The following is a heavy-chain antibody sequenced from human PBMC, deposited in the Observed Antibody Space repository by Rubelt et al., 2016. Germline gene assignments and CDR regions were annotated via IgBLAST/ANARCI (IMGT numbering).Heavy chain of an antibody. V-gene: IGHV4-59*12. CDR3: ARGLTVASISALED. D-gene: IGHD6-6*01. CDR2: IYYTGST. Sequence: QVQLQESGPGLVKPSETLSLTCTVSGGSISSYYWSWIRQPPGKGLKWIGYIYYTGSTNYNPSLNVRVPILLHTSKNPFSLKVSPVTAADTAVDYCARGLTVASISALEDWGQGTLVTVSS. J-gene: IGHJ4*02. CDR1: GGSISSYY.